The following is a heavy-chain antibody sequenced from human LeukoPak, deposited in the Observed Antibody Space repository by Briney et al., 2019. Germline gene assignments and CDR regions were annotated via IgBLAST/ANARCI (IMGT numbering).Heavy chain of an antibody. V-gene: IGHV3-23*01. D-gene: IGHD5-18*01. CDR1: KFTFSNYA. J-gene: IGHJ4*02. Sequence: PGGSLRLSCTASKFTFSNYAMTWVRQTPGKGLQWVSSISETGGNKYYAESVKGRFTISRENSRNTLYLQMNTLRAEDTALYYCAKDGRGAYGYDSYLDYWGQGILVTVSS. CDR3: AKDGRGAYGYDSYLDY. CDR2: ISETGGNK.